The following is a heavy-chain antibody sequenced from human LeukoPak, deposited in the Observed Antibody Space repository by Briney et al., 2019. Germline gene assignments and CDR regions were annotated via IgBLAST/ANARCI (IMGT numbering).Heavy chain of an antibody. V-gene: IGHV3-23*01. CDR2: IRGNGDT. J-gene: IGHJ4*02. Sequence: SGGSLRLSCAASGLSFSSFAMSWVRQGPARGLEWVSSIRGNGDTFYADSVKGRFTLSSDSSSNTVYFQLNNLRVEDTALYYCARASWVSTTDAVRWGQGTLVTVSS. CDR3: ARASWVSTTDAVR. D-gene: IGHD1-14*01. CDR1: GLSFSSFA.